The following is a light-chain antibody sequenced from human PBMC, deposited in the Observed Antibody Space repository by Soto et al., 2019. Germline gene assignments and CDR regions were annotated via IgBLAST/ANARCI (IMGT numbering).Light chain of an antibody. CDR3: AAWDDSLIGFYV. Sequence: QSVLTQPPSASGTPGQRVTISCSGSSSNIGSNTVSWYQQLPGTAPKLLIYSNNQRPSGVPDRFSGSKSGTSASLAISGLQSEDEADYYCAAWDDSLIGFYVFGTGTKLTVL. J-gene: IGLJ1*01. V-gene: IGLV1-44*01. CDR1: SSNIGSNT. CDR2: SNN.